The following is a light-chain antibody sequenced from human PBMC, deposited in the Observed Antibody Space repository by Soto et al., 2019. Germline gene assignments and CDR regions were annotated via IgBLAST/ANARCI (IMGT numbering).Light chain of an antibody. CDR2: GNS. V-gene: IGLV1-40*01. Sequence: QSGLTQPRSVSGAPGPRLTSSCTGCSSNIGPGYDLHWYQQLPGTDPKLLIYGNSNRPSGVPDRCSGSKSGTSASLAITGLQAEDEDDYYCQSYDSSRSEGVFGTGTKLTVL. CDR3: QSYDSSRSEGV. J-gene: IGLJ1*01. CDR1: SSNIGPGYD.